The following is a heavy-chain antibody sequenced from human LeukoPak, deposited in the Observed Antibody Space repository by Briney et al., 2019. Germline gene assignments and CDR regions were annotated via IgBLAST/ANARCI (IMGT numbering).Heavy chain of an antibody. V-gene: IGHV1-18*01. CDR1: GYTFTSYG. Sequence: ASVKVSCKASGYTFTSYGISWVRQAPGQGLEWMGWISAYNGNSNYAQKLQGRVTMTTDTSTSTAYMELRSLRSDDTAVYYCARGVDDFYYYYMDVWGKGTTVTVSS. CDR3: ARGVDDFYYYYMDV. D-gene: IGHD5-12*01. J-gene: IGHJ6*03. CDR2: ISAYNGNS.